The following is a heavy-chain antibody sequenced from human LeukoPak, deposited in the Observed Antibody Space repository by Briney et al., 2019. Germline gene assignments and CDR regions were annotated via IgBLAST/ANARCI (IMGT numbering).Heavy chain of an antibody. CDR2: IYYSGST. D-gene: IGHD1-26*01. Sequence: PSETLSLTCTVSGGSISSGDYYWSWIRQPPGKGLEWIGYIYYSGSTYYNPSLKSRVTISVDTSKNQFSLKLSSVTAADTAVYYCARLIVGATTKIYYFDYWGQGTLVTVSS. CDR3: ARLIVGATTKIYYFDY. CDR1: GGSISSGDYY. V-gene: IGHV4-30-4*08. J-gene: IGHJ4*02.